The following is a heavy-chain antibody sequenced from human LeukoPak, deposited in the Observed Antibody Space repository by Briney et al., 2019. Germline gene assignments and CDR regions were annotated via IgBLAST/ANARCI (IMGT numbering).Heavy chain of an antibody. Sequence: GGSLRLSCAASGFTFSSYWMSWIRQAPGKGLEWVSYISSSGSTIYYADSVKGRFTISRDNAKNSVYLQMNSLRAEDTAVYYCAREKIYYDILTGYYGNYYFDYWGQGTLVTVSS. CDR3: AREKIYYDILTGYYGNYYFDY. D-gene: IGHD3-9*01. CDR1: GFTFSSYW. V-gene: IGHV3-11*04. CDR2: ISSSGSTI. J-gene: IGHJ4*02.